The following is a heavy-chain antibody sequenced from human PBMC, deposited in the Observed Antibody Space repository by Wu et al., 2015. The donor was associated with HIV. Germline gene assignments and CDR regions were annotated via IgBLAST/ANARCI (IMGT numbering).Heavy chain of an antibody. J-gene: IGHJ5*02. Sequence: QVQLVQSGAEVKKPGASVKVSCKASGYTFTGYYMHWVRQAPGQGLEWMGWINPKDGATDFARKFQGRVTMTRDTSFSTAYMNLISLTSDDTAVYYCAKGNYDFWAAHFADNWFGPWGQGTPGHRLL. CDR1: GYTFTGYY. CDR3: AKGNYDFWAAHFADNWFGP. D-gene: IGHD3-3*01. CDR2: INPKDGAT. V-gene: IGHV1-2*02.